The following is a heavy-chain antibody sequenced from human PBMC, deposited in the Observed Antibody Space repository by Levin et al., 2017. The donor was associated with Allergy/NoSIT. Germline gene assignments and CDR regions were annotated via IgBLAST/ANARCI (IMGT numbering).Heavy chain of an antibody. CDR2: IKSKTDGRTT. D-gene: IGHD6-19*01. CDR3: TSQQWMVVE. Sequence: GESLKISCAASGFTFSNAWMSWVRQAPGKGLEWVGRIKSKTDGRTTDYAAPVKGRFTISRDDSKNMLYLQMNSLKTEYTSVYYCTSQQWMVVERGQGNLVTVSS. J-gene: IGHJ4*02. CDR1: GFTFSNAW. V-gene: IGHV3-15*01.